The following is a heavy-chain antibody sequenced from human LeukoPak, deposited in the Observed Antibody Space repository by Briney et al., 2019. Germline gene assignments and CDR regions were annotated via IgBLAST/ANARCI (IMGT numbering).Heavy chain of an antibody. CDR1: GFTFSSYG. V-gene: IGHV3-30*02. CDR2: IRYDGSNK. Sequence: PGGPLRLSCAASGFTFSSYGMHWVRQAPGKGLEWVAFIRYDGSNKYYADSVKGRFTISRDNSKNTLYLQMNSLRAEDTAVYYCAKDPMVRGVIGRYFDYWGQGTLVTVSS. CDR3: AKDPMVRGVIGRYFDY. J-gene: IGHJ4*02. D-gene: IGHD3-10*01.